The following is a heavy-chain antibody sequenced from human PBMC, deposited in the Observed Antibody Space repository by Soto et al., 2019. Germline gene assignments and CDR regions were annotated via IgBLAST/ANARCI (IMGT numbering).Heavy chain of an antibody. V-gene: IGHV4-31*03. D-gene: IGHD6-13*01. Sequence: SETLSLTCTVSGGSISSGGYYWSWIRQHPGKGLEWIGYIYYSGSTYYNPSLKSRVTISVDTSKNQFSLKLSSVTTADTAVYYCASIAAAGNFDYWGQGTLVTVSS. CDR1: GGSISSGGYY. J-gene: IGHJ4*02. CDR3: ASIAAAGNFDY. CDR2: IYYSGST.